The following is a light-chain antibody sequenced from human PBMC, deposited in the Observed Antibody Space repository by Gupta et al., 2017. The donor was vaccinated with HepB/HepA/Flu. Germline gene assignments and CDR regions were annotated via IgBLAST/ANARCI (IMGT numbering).Light chain of an antibody. CDR1: QSVSSSY. CDR3: QQYGSSPT. J-gene: IGKJ1*01. Sequence: EIVLMQSPGTLSLPPGERATLSCRASQSVSSSYLAWYQQKPGQAPRLLIYGASSRATGIPDRFSGSGSGTDFTLTISRLEPEDFAVYYCQQYGSSPTFGQGTKVEIK. CDR2: GAS. V-gene: IGKV3-20*01.